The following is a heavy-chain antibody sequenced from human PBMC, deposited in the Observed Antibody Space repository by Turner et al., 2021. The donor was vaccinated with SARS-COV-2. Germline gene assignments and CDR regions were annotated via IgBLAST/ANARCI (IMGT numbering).Heavy chain of an antibody. D-gene: IGHD1-26*01. CDR2: VDPEDGET. V-gene: IGHV1-24*01. Sequence: QVQLVQSGAEVKKPGASVTVSCQVSGYTLIELSMHWVRQAPGKGLEWMGGVDPEDGETIYAQKFQGRVTMTEDTSTDTAYMELSSLRSEDTAVYYCATDYAIVEATLLDYWGQGTLVTVSS. J-gene: IGHJ4*02. CDR3: ATDYAIVEATLLDY. CDR1: GYTLIELS.